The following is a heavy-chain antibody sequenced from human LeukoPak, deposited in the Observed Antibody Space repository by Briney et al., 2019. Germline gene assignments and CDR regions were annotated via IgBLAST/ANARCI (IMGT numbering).Heavy chain of an antibody. V-gene: IGHV1-2*02. D-gene: IGHD1-26*01. CDR3: ARGGSYYYFDY. CDR1: GYTFIGYY. CDR2: INPNSGGT. J-gene: IGHJ4*02. Sequence: GASLKVSCKDSGYTFIGYYMHWVRQAPGQGLEWMGWINPNSGGTNYAQKFQGRVTMTRDTSISTGYMGLSRLRSDDTAVYSCARGGSYYYFDYWGKGTLVTVSS.